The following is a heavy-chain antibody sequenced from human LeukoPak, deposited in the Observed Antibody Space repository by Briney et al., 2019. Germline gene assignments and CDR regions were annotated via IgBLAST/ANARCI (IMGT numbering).Heavy chain of an antibody. D-gene: IGHD6-19*01. CDR2: INHNGNVN. CDR3: ARTRIEGSGWYSFYFDY. CDR1: GFTFSSYW. V-gene: IGHV3-7*03. J-gene: IGHJ4*02. Sequence: PGGSLRLSCAASGFTFSSYWMNWARQAPGKGLEWVASINHNGNVNYYVDSVKGRLTISRDNAKNSLYLQMNSLRAEDTAVYYCARTRIEGSGWYSFYFDYWGQGTLVTVSS.